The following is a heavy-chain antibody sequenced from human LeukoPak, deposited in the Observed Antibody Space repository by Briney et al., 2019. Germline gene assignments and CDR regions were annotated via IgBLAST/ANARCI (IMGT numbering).Heavy chain of an antibody. Sequence: PSETLSLTCAVSGYSISSGYYWGWIRQPPGKGLEWIGYIYHSGSAYYNPSLKSRVIISVDTSKSHFSLKLNSVTAADTAVYYCVSQYDRSGYYAFDYWGQGTLVTVTS. V-gene: IGHV4-38-2*01. CDR3: VSQYDRSGYYAFDY. J-gene: IGHJ4*02. D-gene: IGHD3-22*01. CDR1: GYSISSGYY. CDR2: IYHSGSA.